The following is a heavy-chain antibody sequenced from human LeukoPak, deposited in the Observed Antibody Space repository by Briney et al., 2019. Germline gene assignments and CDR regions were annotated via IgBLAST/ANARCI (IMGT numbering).Heavy chain of an antibody. CDR2: MNPNSGNT. J-gene: IGHJ3*02. Sequence: ASVTVSCKASGYTFTSYDINWVRQAPGRGLEWMGWMNPNSGNTNYARNFQGRITMTRNTSISTAYMELSSLRSEDTAVYFCARRNSDFSFASHVAFDIWGQGTIVTVSS. D-gene: IGHD2-21*01. CDR1: GYTFTSYD. V-gene: IGHV1-8*01. CDR3: ARRNSDFSFASHVAFDI.